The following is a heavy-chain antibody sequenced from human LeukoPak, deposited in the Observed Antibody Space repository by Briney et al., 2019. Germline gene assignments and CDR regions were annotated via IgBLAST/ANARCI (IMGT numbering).Heavy chain of an antibody. D-gene: IGHD6-19*01. CDR3: ARCSGWNYYFDY. Sequence: SETLSLTCTVSGGSISSYYWSWIRQPPGQGLEWIGYIYYSGSTNYNPSLKSRVTISVDTSKNQFSLKLSSVRAEDTAVYYCARCSGWNYYFDYWGQGTLVTVSS. CDR2: IYYSGST. CDR1: GGSISSYY. V-gene: IGHV4-59*01. J-gene: IGHJ4*02.